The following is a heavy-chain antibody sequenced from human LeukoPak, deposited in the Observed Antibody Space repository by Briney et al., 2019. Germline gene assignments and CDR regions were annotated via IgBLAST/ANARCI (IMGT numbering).Heavy chain of an antibody. CDR2: IYYSGIT. CDR3: ARDSLQFDP. V-gene: IGHV4-59*01. D-gene: IGHD4-11*01. Sequence: PSETLSLTCTVSGGSISSYYWSWIRQPPGKGLEWIGYIYYSGITNYSPSLKSRITMSVDTSKNQFSLKLSSVTAADTAVYYCARDSLQFDPWGQGTLVTVSS. J-gene: IGHJ5*02. CDR1: GGSISSYY.